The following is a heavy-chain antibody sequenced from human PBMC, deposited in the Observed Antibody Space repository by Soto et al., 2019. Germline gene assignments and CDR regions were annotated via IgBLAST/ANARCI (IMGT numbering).Heavy chain of an antibody. J-gene: IGHJ6*03. CDR2: MNPNSGNT. CDR3: ARGPYSSSLYYYYYYMDV. D-gene: IGHD6-6*01. V-gene: IGHV1-8*01. Sequence: ASVKVSCKASGYTFTSYDINWVRQATGQGLEWMGWMNPNSGNTGYAQKFQGRVTMTRNTSISTAHMELSSLRSEDTAVYYCARGPYSSSLYYYYYYMDVWGKGTTVTVSS. CDR1: GYTFTSYD.